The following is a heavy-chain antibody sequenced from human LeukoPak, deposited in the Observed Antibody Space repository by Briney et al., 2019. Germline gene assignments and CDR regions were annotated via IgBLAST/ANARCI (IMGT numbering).Heavy chain of an antibody. CDR2: IKQDGSEK. J-gene: IGHJ3*02. V-gene: IGHV3-7*01. CDR1: GFTFSSYW. Sequence: GGSLRLSCAASGFTFSSYWMSWVRQAPGKGLEWMANIKQDGSEKYYVDSVKGRFTISRDNAKNSLYLQMNSLRAEDTAVYYCASDYYYDSSGYQYNDAFDIWGQGTMVTVSS. CDR3: ASDYYYDSSGYQYNDAFDI. D-gene: IGHD3-22*01.